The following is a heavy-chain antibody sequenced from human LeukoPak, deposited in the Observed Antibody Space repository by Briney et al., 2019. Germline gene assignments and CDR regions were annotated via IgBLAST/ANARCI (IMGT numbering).Heavy chain of an antibody. D-gene: IGHD6-19*01. J-gene: IGHJ4*02. CDR2: ISSSSSYI. CDR3: ARERRHSSGLDY. Sequence: GGSLRLSCAASGFTFSSYSMNWVRQAPGKGLEWVSSISSSSSYIYYADSVKGRFTISRDNAKNSLYLQMNSLRAEDTAAYYCARERRHSSGLDYWGQGALVTVSS. V-gene: IGHV3-21*01. CDR1: GFTFSSYS.